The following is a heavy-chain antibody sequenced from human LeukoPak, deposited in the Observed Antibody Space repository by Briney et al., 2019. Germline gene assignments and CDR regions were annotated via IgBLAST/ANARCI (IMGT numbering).Heavy chain of an antibody. CDR1: GFTFTKYW. D-gene: IGHD2-2*01. CDR3: ARHFSARIVVVPAALDY. Sequence: GDSLRLSCAASGFTFTKYWMTWVRQAPGKGLEWVGNIKQDGSDKNYMDSVKGRFTISRDNTKNSVYLQMSSLRAEDTAVYYCARHFSARIVVVPAALDYWGQGTLVTVSS. CDR2: IKQDGSDK. V-gene: IGHV3-7*01. J-gene: IGHJ4*02.